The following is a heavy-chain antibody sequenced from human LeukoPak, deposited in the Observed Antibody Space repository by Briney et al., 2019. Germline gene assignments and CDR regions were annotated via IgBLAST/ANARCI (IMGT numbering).Heavy chain of an antibody. V-gene: IGHV3-7*01. CDR1: GFTSSSYW. CDR3: ASRGYSYGYLVRY. D-gene: IGHD5-18*01. Sequence: GGSLRLSCAASGFTSSSYWMSWVRRAPGKGLEWVANIKQDGSEKYYVDSVKGRFTISRDNAKNSLYLQMNSLRAEDTAVYYCASRGYSYGYLVRYWGQGTLVTVSS. J-gene: IGHJ4*02. CDR2: IKQDGSEK.